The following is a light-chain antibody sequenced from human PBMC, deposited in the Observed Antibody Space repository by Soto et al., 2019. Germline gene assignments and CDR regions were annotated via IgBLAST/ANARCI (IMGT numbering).Light chain of an antibody. CDR2: DVS. V-gene: IGLV2-14*01. J-gene: IGLJ1*01. CDR3: SPYSSGRTRYA. Sequence: QSVLTQPAYVSGSPGQSITISCTGTSGDVGTYNYVSWYLQHPGKAPKLMIYDVSNRPSGVSNRLSGSKSGNTASLTISGFQVEDEANYCCSPYSSGRTRYAFGLGTKVT. CDR1: SGDVGTYNY.